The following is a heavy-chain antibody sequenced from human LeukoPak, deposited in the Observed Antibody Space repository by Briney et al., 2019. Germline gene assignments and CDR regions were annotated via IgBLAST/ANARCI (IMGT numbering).Heavy chain of an antibody. J-gene: IGHJ3*02. CDR3: ASGFVVVTAIRGGDAFDI. V-gene: IGHV1-69*04. D-gene: IGHD2-21*02. Sequence: SVKVSCKASGGTFSSYAISWVRQAPGQGLEWMGRIIPIFGIANYAQKFQGRVTITADKSTSTAYMELSSLRSEDTAVYYCASGFVVVTAIRGGDAFDIWGQGTVVTVSS. CDR2: IIPIFGIA. CDR1: GGTFSSYA.